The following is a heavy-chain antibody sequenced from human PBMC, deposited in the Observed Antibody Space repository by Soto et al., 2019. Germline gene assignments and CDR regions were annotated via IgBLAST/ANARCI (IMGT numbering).Heavy chain of an antibody. CDR3: ARDYDFWSGLSDY. V-gene: IGHV1-46*01. CDR1: GYTFTSYC. Sequence: ASVKVSCKASGYTFTSYCMHWVRQAPGQGVEWMGRINPSSGSTNYAQKLQGRVTMTTDTSTSTAYMELRSLRSDDTAVYYCARDYDFWSGLSDYWGQGTLVTVSS. CDR2: INPSSGST. J-gene: IGHJ4*02. D-gene: IGHD3-3*01.